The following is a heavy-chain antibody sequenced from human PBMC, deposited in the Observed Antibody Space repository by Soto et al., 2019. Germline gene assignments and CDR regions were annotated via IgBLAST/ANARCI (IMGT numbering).Heavy chain of an antibody. CDR3: ARWRDWSGSYRYYFDS. V-gene: IGHV1-18*01. J-gene: IGHJ4*02. D-gene: IGHD1-26*01. CDR2: ISAYNGNT. CDR1: GYTFTSYG. Sequence: QVQLVQSGAEVKKPGASVKVSCKASGYTFTSYGISWVRQAPGQGLEWLGWISAYNGNTNYAQKLQGRVTMTTDTSTSTDYMELRSLRSDDTAVYYCARWRDWSGSYRYYFDSWGQGTLVTVSS.